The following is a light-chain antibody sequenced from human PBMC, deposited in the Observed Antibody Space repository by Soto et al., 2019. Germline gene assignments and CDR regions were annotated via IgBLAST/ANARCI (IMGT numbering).Light chain of an antibody. J-gene: IGKJ3*01. CDR3: QQSSNLPLT. V-gene: IGKV1-39*01. Sequence: DIQMTQSPSSLSASVGDGVTISCRTSQSSSTYLNWYQHKPGKASKLLIYAASSLQSGVPSRFSGSGSDTHFTLTICSLQPEDFATYYCQQSSNLPLTFGPGTKVDIK. CDR2: AAS. CDR1: QSSSTY.